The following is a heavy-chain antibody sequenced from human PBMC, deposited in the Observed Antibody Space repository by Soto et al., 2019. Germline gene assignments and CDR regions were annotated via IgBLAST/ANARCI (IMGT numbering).Heavy chain of an antibody. CDR1: GCSIRSGGFY. Sequence: KSLETLSPPFTFSGCSIRSGGFYWSWIRQHPGKGLEWIGYIYYSGSTYYNPPLKSRVTISVDTSKNQFSLKLSSVTAADTAVYYCASGTVNTLYGYWGQGTLVTVAS. CDR3: ASGTVNTLYGY. D-gene: IGHD4-17*01. CDR2: IYYSGST. V-gene: IGHV4-31*03. J-gene: IGHJ4*02.